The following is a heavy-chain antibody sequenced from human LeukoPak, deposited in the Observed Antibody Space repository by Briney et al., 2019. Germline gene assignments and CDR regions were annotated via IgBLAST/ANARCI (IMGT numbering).Heavy chain of an antibody. V-gene: IGHV1-2*02. Sequence: ASVKVSCKASGYTFTGYYMHWVRQAPGQGLEWMGWINPNSGGTNYAQKFQGRVTMTRDTSISTAYMELSRLRSDDTAVYYCARGSCSSTSCYYHVDYWGQGTLVTVSS. CDR2: INPNSGGT. CDR1: GYTFTGYY. D-gene: IGHD2-2*01. J-gene: IGHJ4*02. CDR3: ARGSCSSTSCYYHVDY.